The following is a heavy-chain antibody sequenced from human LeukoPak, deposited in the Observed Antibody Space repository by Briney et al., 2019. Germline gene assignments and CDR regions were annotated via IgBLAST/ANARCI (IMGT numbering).Heavy chain of an antibody. Sequence: SQTLSLTCTVSGNSISSGDNYWSWIRQPAGKGLEWIGRIYTSGSTNYNPSLKSRVTISGDTSKNQFSLRLSSVTAADTAVYYCARAMVRGVYYYYYYMDVWGKGTTVTVSS. CDR3: ARAMVRGVYYYYYYMDV. CDR1: GNSISSGDNY. CDR2: IYTSGST. V-gene: IGHV4-61*02. D-gene: IGHD3-10*01. J-gene: IGHJ6*03.